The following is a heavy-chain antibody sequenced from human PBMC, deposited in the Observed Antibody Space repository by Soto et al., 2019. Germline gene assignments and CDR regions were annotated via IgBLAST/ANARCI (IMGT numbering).Heavy chain of an antibody. CDR2: IYYSGST. Sequence: SETLSLTCTVSGGSISSYYWSWIRQPPGKGLEWIGYIYYSGSTNYNPSLKSRVTISVDTSKNQFSLKLSSVTAADTAVYYCARGLGHALDIWGQGTMVTVSS. CDR1: GGSISSYY. D-gene: IGHD3-16*01. J-gene: IGHJ3*02. CDR3: ARGLGHALDI. V-gene: IGHV4-59*08.